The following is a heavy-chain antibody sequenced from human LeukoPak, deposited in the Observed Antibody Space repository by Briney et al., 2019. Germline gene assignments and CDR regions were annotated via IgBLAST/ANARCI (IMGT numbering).Heavy chain of an antibody. D-gene: IGHD5-24*01. CDR3: AGAPETGH. CDR2: INDGGRT. V-gene: IGHV3-66*01. CDR1: GFTVSNNY. J-gene: IGHJ4*02. Sequence: PGGSLRLSCAASGFTVSNNYMTWVRQAPGKGLESVSVINDGGRTFYADSLKGRFTISRDNAKNTLYLQMSSLRAEDTSVYYCAGAPETGHWGQGTLVTVSS.